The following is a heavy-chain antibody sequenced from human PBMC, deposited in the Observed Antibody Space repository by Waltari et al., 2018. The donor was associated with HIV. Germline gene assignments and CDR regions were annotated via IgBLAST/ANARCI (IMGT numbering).Heavy chain of an antibody. CDR1: GGSISSGGYY. CDR2: IYYSGST. J-gene: IGHJ5*02. Sequence: QVQLQESGPGLVKPSQTLSLTCTVSGGSISSGGYYWSWLRQHPGKGLEWIGYIYYSGSTYYNPALKSRVTISVDTSKNQFSLKLSSVTAADTAVYYCARVVSAGGVRWFDPWGQGTLVTVSS. D-gene: IGHD3-16*01. CDR3: ARVVSAGGVRWFDP. V-gene: IGHV4-31*03.